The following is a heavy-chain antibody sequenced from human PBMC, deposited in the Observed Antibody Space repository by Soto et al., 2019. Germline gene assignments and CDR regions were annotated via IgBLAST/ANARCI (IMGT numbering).Heavy chain of an antibody. D-gene: IGHD3-22*01. CDR3: AKKGYYDTSGYPIRYFDY. Sequence: GGSLRLSCAASGFTFSSYAMAWVRQAPGKGLEWVSALSGGGGSTYYADSVKGRFTISRDNSKNTLYLQMNSLRAEDTAVYYCAKKGYYDTSGYPIRYFDYWGQGTLVTVSS. V-gene: IGHV3-23*01. CDR1: GFTFSSYA. J-gene: IGHJ4*02. CDR2: LSGGGGST.